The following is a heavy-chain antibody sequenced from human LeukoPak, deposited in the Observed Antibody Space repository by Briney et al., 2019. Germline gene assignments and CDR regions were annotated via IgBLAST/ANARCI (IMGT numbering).Heavy chain of an antibody. CDR1: GFTFGDYY. Sequence: GGSLRLSCAASGFTFGDYYVSWIRQAPGKGLEWVSYISSSGSTIYYADSVKGRFTISRDNAKNSLYLQMNSLRAEDTAVYYCAREAHCSGGSCRIDYWGQGTLVTVSS. CDR3: AREAHCSGGSCRIDY. V-gene: IGHV3-11*04. D-gene: IGHD2-15*01. J-gene: IGHJ4*02. CDR2: ISSSGSTI.